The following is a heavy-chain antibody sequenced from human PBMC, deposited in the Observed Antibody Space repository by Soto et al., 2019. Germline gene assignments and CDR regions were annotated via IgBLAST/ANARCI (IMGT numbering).Heavy chain of an antibody. Sequence: GGSLRLSCTASGFTFGDYAMSWVRQAPGKGLEWVGFIRSKAYGGTTEYAASVKGRFTISRDDSKSIAYLQMNSLKTEDTAVYYCTTHYYDSSGYYSGDYWGQGTLVTVSS. CDR2: IRSKAYGGTT. CDR3: TTHYYDSSGYYSGDY. CDR1: GFTFGDYA. D-gene: IGHD3-22*01. J-gene: IGHJ4*02. V-gene: IGHV3-49*04.